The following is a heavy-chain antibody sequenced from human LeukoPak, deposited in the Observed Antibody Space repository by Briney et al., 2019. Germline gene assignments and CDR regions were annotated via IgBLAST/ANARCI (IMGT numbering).Heavy chain of an antibody. V-gene: IGHV7-4-1*02. CDR1: GYTFSRNA. CDR2: LNTKTGTP. Sequence: GASVKVSCKASGYTFSRNAINWVRQAPGQGLEGMGWLNTKTGTPTYAQGFTGRFVFSLDISVSTTYLQISNLKPEDTAVYYCARRSPSADAFDIWGQGTMVTVSS. CDR3: ARRSPSADAFDI. J-gene: IGHJ3*02.